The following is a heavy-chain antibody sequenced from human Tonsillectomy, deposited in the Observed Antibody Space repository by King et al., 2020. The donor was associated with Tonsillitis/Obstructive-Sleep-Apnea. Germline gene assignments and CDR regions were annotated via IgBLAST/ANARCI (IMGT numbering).Heavy chain of an antibody. D-gene: IGHD6-13*01. V-gene: IGHV3-53*01. Sequence: VQLVESGGGLIQPGGSLRLSCAASGFTVSSNYMSWVRQAPGKGLEWVSVIYSGGSTYYADSVKGRFTISRDNSKNTLYLQMNSLRAEDTAVYYCAREVGGIGAAGFDYWGQGTLVTVSS. CDR1: GFTVSSNY. J-gene: IGHJ4*01. CDR3: AREVGGIGAAGFDY. CDR2: IYSGGST.